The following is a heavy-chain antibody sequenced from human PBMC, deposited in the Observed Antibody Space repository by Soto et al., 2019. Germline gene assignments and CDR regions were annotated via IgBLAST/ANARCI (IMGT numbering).Heavy chain of an antibody. V-gene: IGHV4-39*07. CDR1: GGFIISSSYY. D-gene: IGHD4-17*01. CDR3: ARVRATVVTPNYYYGMDV. Sequence: PSETLSLTCTVSGGFIISSSYYWVWIRQPPGKGLEWIGSINHSGSTNYNPSLKSRVTISVDTSKNQFSLKLSSVTAADTAVYYCARVRATVVTPNYYYGMDVWGQGTTVTVSS. J-gene: IGHJ6*02. CDR2: INHSGST.